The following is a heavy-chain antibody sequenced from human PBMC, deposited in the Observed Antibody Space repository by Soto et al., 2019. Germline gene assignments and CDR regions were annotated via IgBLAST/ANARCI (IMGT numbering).Heavy chain of an antibody. Sequence: EVQLVESGGGPVKPGGSLRLSCVASGFDFSDYSINWVRQVPGKGLEWVSSLTTTTSTYIHYADSVTGRFTIFRDSTKNSVCLQMDSLKAEDTAIYYCARGERVGDPMFDYWGQGTLVTVSS. CDR2: LTTTTSTYI. V-gene: IGHV3-21*01. J-gene: IGHJ4*02. CDR1: GFDFSDYS. D-gene: IGHD4-17*01. CDR3: ARGERVGDPMFDY.